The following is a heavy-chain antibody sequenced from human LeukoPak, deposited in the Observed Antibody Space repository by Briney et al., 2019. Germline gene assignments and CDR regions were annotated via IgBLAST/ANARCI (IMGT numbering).Heavy chain of an antibody. J-gene: IGHJ2*01. CDR2: INTNTGNP. CDR3: ARDYDSSGYWYFDL. CDR1: GYTFTSYA. V-gene: IGHV7-4-1*02. D-gene: IGHD3-22*01. Sequence: ASVKVSCKASGYTFTSYAMNWVRQAPGQGLEWMGWINTNTGNPTYAQGFTGRFVFSLDTSVSTAYLQISSLKAEDTAVYYCARDYDSSGYWYFDLWGRGTLVTVSS.